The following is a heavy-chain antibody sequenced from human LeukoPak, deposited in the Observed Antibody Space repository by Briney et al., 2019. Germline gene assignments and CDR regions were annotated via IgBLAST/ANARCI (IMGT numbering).Heavy chain of an antibody. CDR2: IWYDGSNK. J-gene: IGHJ6*02. CDR3: AGFPGYSYGDLSYYGLRV. V-gene: IGHV3-33*01. Sequence: GGSLRLSCAASGFTFSSYGMHWVRQAPGKGLEWVAVIWYDGSNKYYADSVKSRFTISRDNAGKSLFLQMNSLRVEDTAVYFCAGFPGYSYGDLSYYGLRVWGQGTTVTVSS. CDR1: GFTFSSYG. D-gene: IGHD5-18*01.